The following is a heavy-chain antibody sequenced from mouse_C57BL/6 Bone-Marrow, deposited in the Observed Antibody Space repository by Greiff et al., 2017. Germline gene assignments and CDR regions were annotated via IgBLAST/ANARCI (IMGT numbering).Heavy chain of an antibody. V-gene: IGHV2-2*01. Sequence: QVQLQQSGPGLVQPSQSLSNTCTVSGFSLTSYGVHWVRQSPGKGLEWLGVIWSGGSTDYNAAFISRLSICKDNSKSQVFFKRNSLQADDTAIYYCARYGSSYVHFDYWGQGTTLTVSS. CDR1: GFSLTSYG. D-gene: IGHD1-1*01. CDR2: IWSGGST. J-gene: IGHJ2*01. CDR3: ARYGSSYVHFDY.